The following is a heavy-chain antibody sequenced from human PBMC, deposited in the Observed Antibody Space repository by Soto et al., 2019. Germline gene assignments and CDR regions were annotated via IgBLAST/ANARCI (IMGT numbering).Heavy chain of an antibody. V-gene: IGHV1-69*12. D-gene: IGHD2-15*01. CDR1: GGTFSSYA. J-gene: IGHJ6*02. CDR2: IIPIFGTA. Sequence: QVQLVQSGAEVKKPGSSVKVSCKASGGTFSSYAISWVRQAPGQGLEWMGGIIPIFGTANYAQKFTGRVTITVDESTSAAYMELSSLRSEDTAVYYCARAAVVVAATRHYYSYGMDVWGQGTTVTVSS. CDR3: ARAAVVVAATRHYYSYGMDV.